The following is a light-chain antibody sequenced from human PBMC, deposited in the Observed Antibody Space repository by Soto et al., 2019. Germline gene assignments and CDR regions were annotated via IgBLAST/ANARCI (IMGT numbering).Light chain of an antibody. V-gene: IGKV3-20*01. CDR3: QQYGSSPPMYT. CDR1: QSVSSSY. Sequence: EIVLTQSPGTLSLSPGERATLSCRASQSVSSSYLAWYQQKPGQAPRLLIYGASSRATGIPDRFSGSGSGTDFTLPISRLEPEDFAVYYCQQYGSSPPMYTFGQGTKLESK. J-gene: IGKJ2*01. CDR2: GAS.